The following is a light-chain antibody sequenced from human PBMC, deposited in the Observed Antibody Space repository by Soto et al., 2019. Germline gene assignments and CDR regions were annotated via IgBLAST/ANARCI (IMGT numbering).Light chain of an antibody. Sequence: EIVMTQSPATLSVSPGERATLSCRASQSVSNNLAWYQQKPGQAPRLLIYGASTGATGIPTRFSGSGSGTEFTLTISSLQSEDFAVYYCQQYNNWSLTFGGGTKVDIK. J-gene: IGKJ4*01. CDR1: QSVSNN. V-gene: IGKV3-15*01. CDR3: QQYNNWSLT. CDR2: GAS.